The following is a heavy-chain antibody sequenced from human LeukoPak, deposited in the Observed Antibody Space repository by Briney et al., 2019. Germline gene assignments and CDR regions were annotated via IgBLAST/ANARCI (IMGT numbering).Heavy chain of an antibody. J-gene: IGHJ5*02. Sequence: GGSLRLSCAASGFTFSDYYMSWIRQAPGKGLEWVSYISSSGSTIYYADSVKGRFTISRDNAKNSLYLQMDSLRAEDTAVYYCARVGDITMIVGDNWFDPWGQGTLVTVSS. D-gene: IGHD3-22*01. CDR2: ISSSGSTI. CDR1: GFTFSDYY. V-gene: IGHV3-11*04. CDR3: ARVGDITMIVGDNWFDP.